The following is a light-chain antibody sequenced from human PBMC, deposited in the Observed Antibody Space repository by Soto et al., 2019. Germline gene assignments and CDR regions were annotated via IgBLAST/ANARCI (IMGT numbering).Light chain of an antibody. CDR3: CSYAGSTTWV. CDR2: EAN. CDR1: KSDVGNYNL. Sequence: QSVLTQPASVSGSPGQSVTISCTGTKSDVGNYNLVSWYQQHPGKAPKLMIYEANKRPSGVSNRFSGSKSDNTASLTISGLQAEDEADYYCCSYAGSTTWVFGGRTKLTVL. J-gene: IGLJ3*02. V-gene: IGLV2-23*01.